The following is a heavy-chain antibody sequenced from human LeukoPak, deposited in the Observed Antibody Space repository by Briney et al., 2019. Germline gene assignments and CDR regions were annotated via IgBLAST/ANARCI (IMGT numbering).Heavy chain of an antibody. J-gene: IGHJ4*02. Sequence: SETLSLTCTVSGGSISSSSYYWGWIRQPPGKGPEWIGSIYYSGSTYYNPSLKSRVTISVDTSKNQFSLKLSSVTAADTAVYYCARHRAIFGVVPPHFDYWGQGTLVTVSS. CDR2: IYYSGST. D-gene: IGHD3-3*01. CDR3: ARHRAIFGVVPPHFDY. V-gene: IGHV4-39*01. CDR1: GGSISSSSYY.